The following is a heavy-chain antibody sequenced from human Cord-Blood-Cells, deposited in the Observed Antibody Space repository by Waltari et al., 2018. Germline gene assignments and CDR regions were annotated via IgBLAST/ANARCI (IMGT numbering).Heavy chain of an antibody. CDR1: GGSISSSSYY. D-gene: IGHD1-7*01. J-gene: IGHJ3*02. CDR3: ARPSFNWNYENAFDI. CDR2: IYYSGST. Sequence: QLQLQESGPGLVKPSETLSLTCTVSGGSISSSSYYWGWIRQPPGKGLEWIGSIYYSGSTYYNPSLKSRVTISVDTSKNQFSLKLSSVTAADTAVYYCARPSFNWNYENAFDIWGQGTMVTVSS. V-gene: IGHV4-39*01.